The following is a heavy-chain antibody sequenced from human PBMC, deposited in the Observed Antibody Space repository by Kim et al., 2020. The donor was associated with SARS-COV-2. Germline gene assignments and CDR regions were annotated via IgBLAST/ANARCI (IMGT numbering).Heavy chain of an antibody. D-gene: IGHD2-2*01. Sequence: SETLSLTCSVSGGSIRSGGKFWTWIRQHPAKGLEWIGYISYSGNSHYSPSLRSRVSISLQTSENQFSLELTSVTAADTAVYYCVRGQPLDYWGQGILVTDSS. CDR2: ISYSGNS. V-gene: IGHV4-31*03. J-gene: IGHJ4*02. CDR1: GGSIRSGGKF. CDR3: VRGQPLDY.